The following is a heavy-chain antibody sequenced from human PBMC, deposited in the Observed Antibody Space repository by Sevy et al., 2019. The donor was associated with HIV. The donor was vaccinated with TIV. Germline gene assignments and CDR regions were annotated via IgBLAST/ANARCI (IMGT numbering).Heavy chain of an antibody. Sequence: GGSLRLSCAASGFTFSSYAIHWVRQAPGKGLEWVAVISYDGSNKYYADSVKGRFTISRDNSKNPLYLQINSLRPEDTAIYYCVRDIGYSGYDALGGFDYWGQGTLVTVSS. D-gene: IGHD5-12*01. CDR3: VRDIGYSGYDALGGFDY. CDR2: ISYDGSNK. CDR1: GFTFSSYA. V-gene: IGHV3-30-3*01. J-gene: IGHJ4*02.